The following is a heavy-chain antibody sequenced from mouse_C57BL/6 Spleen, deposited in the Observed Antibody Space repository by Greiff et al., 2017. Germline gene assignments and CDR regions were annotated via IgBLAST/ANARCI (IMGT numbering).Heavy chain of an antibody. Sequence: VQLKESGPVLVKPGASVKMSCKASGYTFTDYYMNWVKQSHGKSLEWIGVINPYNGGTSYNQKFKGKATLTVDKSSSTAYMELNSLTSEDSAVYYCARRAIGNYGGYAMDYWGQGTSVTVSS. CDR3: ARRAIGNYGGYAMDY. CDR2: INPYNGGT. J-gene: IGHJ4*01. V-gene: IGHV1-19*01. CDR1: GYTFTDYY. D-gene: IGHD1-1*01.